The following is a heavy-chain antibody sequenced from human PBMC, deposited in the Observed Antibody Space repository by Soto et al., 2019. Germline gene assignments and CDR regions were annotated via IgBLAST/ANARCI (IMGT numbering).Heavy chain of an antibody. Sequence: SETLSLTCTVSVGSISSYYWSWIRQPAGKGLEWIGRIYTSGSTTYNPSLKSRVTMSVDTSKNQFSLKLNSVTAADTAVFYCARVYDSSGYYWGDAFDIWGQGTMVTVSS. V-gene: IGHV4-4*07. CDR2: IYTSGST. CDR3: ARVYDSSGYYWGDAFDI. J-gene: IGHJ3*02. CDR1: VGSISSYY. D-gene: IGHD3-22*01.